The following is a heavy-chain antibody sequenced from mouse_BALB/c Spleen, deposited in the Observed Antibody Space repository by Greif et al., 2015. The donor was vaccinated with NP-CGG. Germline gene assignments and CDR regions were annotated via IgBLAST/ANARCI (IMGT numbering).Heavy chain of an antibody. CDR3: ASGGGTYYFDY. J-gene: IGHJ2*01. Sequence: VKVVESGPGLVAPSQSLSITCTVSGFSLTSYGVRWVRQPPGKGLEWLGVIWAGGSTNYNSALMSRLSISKDNSKSQVFLKMNSLQTDDTAMYYCASGGGTYYFDYWGQGTTLTVSS. D-gene: IGHD4-1*01. CDR2: IWAGGST. V-gene: IGHV2-9*02. CDR1: GFSLTSYG.